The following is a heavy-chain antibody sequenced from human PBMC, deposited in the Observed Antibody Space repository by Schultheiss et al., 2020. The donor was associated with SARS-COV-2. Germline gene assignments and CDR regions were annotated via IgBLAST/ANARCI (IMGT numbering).Heavy chain of an antibody. CDR2: IWYDGSNK. V-gene: IGHV3-33*08. Sequence: GGSLRLSCAASGLTFSSYGMHWVRQAPGKGLEWVAVIWYDGSNKYYADSVKGRFTISRDNSKNTLYLQMNSLRAEDTAVYYCARGDTDRYYFDYWGQGTLVTGSS. CDR3: ARGDTDRYYFDY. D-gene: IGHD1-14*01. CDR1: GLTFSSYG. J-gene: IGHJ4*02.